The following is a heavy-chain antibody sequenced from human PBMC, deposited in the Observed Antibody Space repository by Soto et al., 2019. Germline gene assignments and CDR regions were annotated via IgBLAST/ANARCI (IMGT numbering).Heavy chain of an antibody. CDR2: IWYDGSNK. CDR3: AREGIVVVPAFYGMDV. J-gene: IGHJ6*02. D-gene: IGHD2-2*01. Sequence: PGGSLRLSCAASGFTFNSYGMHGVRQAPGKGLEWVAVIWYDGSNKYYADSVKGRFTISRDNSKNTLYLQMNSLRAEDTAVYYCAREGIVVVPAFYGMDVWGQGTTVTVSS. V-gene: IGHV3-33*01. CDR1: GFTFNSYG.